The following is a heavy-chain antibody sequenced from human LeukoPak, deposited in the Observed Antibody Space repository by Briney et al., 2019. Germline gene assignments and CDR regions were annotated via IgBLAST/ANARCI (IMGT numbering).Heavy chain of an antibody. Sequence: GGSLRLSCAASGFTFSTYSMNWVRQAPGKGLEWVSSISSSSSDIHYADSVKGRFTISRDNAKNSLYLQMNSLRAEDTAVYYCARLYCSSTSCPVDYWGQGTLVTVSS. CDR1: GFTFSTYS. CDR2: ISSSSSDI. CDR3: ARLYCSSTSCPVDY. D-gene: IGHD2-2*01. J-gene: IGHJ4*02. V-gene: IGHV3-21*01.